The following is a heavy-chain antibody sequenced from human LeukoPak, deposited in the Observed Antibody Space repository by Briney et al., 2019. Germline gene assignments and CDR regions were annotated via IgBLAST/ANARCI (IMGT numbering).Heavy chain of an antibody. Sequence: GGSLRLSCAASGFTFSSYWMNWVLQAPGKGLEWVANIKQDGSEKYYVDSVKGRFTISRDNAKNSLYLQMNSLRAEDTAVYYCARESLRFLGGSDQTDYWGQGTLVTVSS. V-gene: IGHV3-7*01. D-gene: IGHD3-3*01. CDR2: IKQDGSEK. CDR1: GFTFSSYW. J-gene: IGHJ4*02. CDR3: ARESLRFLGGSDQTDY.